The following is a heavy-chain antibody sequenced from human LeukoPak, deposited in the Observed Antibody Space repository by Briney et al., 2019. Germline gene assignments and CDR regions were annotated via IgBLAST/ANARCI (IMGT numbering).Heavy chain of an antibody. CDR2: ISSSGSTI. J-gene: IGHJ6*03. V-gene: IGHV3-48*04. CDR1: GFTFSSYS. CDR3: ARGIYSTEYYYYYYMDV. Sequence: GGSLRLSCAASGFTFSSYSMNWVRQAPGKGLEWVSYISSSGSTIYYADSVKGRFTISRDNAKNSLYLQMNSLRAEDTAVYYCARGIYSTEYYYYYYMDVWGKGTTVTVSS. D-gene: IGHD4-11*01.